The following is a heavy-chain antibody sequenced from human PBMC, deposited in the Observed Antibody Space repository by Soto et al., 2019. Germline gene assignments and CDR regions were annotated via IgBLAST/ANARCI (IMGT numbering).Heavy chain of an antibody. CDR2: INISGRMT. D-gene: IGHD2-15*01. J-gene: IGHJ4*02. Sequence: QVQLVESGGGLVKPGGSLRLSCAGAGFIFRAYFMTGIRQSPGKGLEWVADINISGRMTHYADSVKGRFTMSRDNDKKSLYLQMDSLRVGDTAVYYCARLGVASHHFDHWGQGTLVTVSS. V-gene: IGHV3-11*01. CDR1: GFIFRAYF. CDR3: ARLGVASHHFDH.